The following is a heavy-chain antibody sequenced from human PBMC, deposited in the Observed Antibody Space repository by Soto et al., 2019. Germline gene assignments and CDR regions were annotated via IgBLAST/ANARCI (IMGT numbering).Heavy chain of an antibody. CDR2: VSSGGGT. D-gene: IGHD2-15*01. CDR3: AKRRGAGGHFDY. J-gene: IGHJ4*02. CDR1: GFTFSTYA. Sequence: EVELLESGGGLVQPEGSLRLSCAASGFTFSTYAMGWVRQAPGKGLEWVSVVSSGGGTHYADSVKGPFTVSRDNSKNTLSLQMNSLRAYDTAVYYCAKRRGAGGHFDYWGQGALVTVSS. V-gene: IGHV3-23*01.